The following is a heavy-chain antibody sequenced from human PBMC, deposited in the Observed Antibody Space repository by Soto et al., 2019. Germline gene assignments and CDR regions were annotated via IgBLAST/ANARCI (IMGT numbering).Heavy chain of an antibody. CDR2: INPNSGGT. CDR1: GYTFTGYY. V-gene: IGHV1-2*04. Sequence: GASVKVSCKASGYTFTGYYMHWVRQAPGQGLEWMGWINPNSGGTNYAQKFQGWVTMTRDTSISTAYMELRSLRSDDTAVYYCARDLPIHYDFWSGYGSRFDPWGQGTLVTVSS. D-gene: IGHD3-3*01. CDR3: ARDLPIHYDFWSGYGSRFDP. J-gene: IGHJ5*02.